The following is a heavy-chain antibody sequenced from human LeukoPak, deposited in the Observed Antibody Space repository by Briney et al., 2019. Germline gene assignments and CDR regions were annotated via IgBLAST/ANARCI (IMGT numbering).Heavy chain of an antibody. CDR1: GGSFSGYY. CDR3: ARTFAVAGTSWFDP. V-gene: IGHV4-34*01. J-gene: IGHJ5*02. D-gene: IGHD6-19*01. Sequence: PSETPSLTCAVYGGSFSGYYWSWIRQPPGKGLEWIGEINHSGSTNYNPSLKSRVTISVDTSKNQFSLKLSSVTAADTAVYYCARTFAVAGTSWFDPWGQGALVTVSS. CDR2: INHSGST.